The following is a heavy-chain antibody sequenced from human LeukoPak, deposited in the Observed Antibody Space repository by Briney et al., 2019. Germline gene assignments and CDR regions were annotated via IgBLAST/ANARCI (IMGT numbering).Heavy chain of an antibody. V-gene: IGHV4-4*07. CDR2: IYTSGST. CDR1: GGSISSYY. Sequence: PSETLSLTCTVSGGSISSYYWSWIRQPAGKGLEWIGRIYTSGSTNYNPSLKSRVTMSVDTSKNQFSLKLSSVTAADTAVYYCARVSSDSSSYGFDYWGQGTLVTVSS. J-gene: IGHJ4*02. D-gene: IGHD6-6*01. CDR3: ARVSSDSSSYGFDY.